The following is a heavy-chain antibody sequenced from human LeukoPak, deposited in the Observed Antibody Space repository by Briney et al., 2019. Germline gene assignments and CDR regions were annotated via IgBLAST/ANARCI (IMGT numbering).Heavy chain of an antibody. V-gene: IGHV3-23*01. CDR2: ISGSGGST. CDR1: GFTFSSYA. J-gene: IGHJ4*02. D-gene: IGHD3-22*01. Sequence: GGSLRLSCAASGFTFSSYAMSWVRQAPGKGLEWVSAISGSGGSTYYADSVKGRFTISRDNSKNTLYLQMNSLRAEDTAVYYCAKDHRRDSSGYYYDYWGQGTQVTVSS. CDR3: AKDHRRDSSGYYYDY.